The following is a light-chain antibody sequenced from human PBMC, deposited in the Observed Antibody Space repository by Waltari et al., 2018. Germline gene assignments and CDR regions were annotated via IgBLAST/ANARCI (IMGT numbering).Light chain of an antibody. CDR3: HQRSNWPIT. CDR1: QSVSSY. Sequence: IVLTKSPATLSLSPGERATLSCRASQSVSSYLVWYQHKPGQTPRLPIYGSSNRATGIPARFSGSGSGTDFTLTISSLESEDFAVYYCHQRSNWPITFGQGTRLEIK. J-gene: IGKJ5*01. CDR2: GSS. V-gene: IGKV3-11*01.